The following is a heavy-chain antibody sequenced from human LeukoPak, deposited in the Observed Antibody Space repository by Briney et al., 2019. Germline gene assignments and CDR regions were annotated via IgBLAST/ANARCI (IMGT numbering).Heavy chain of an antibody. D-gene: IGHD2-21*01. CDR3: ARDRKHRLWWGQGGFDC. J-gene: IGHJ4*02. CDR2: IYYIGST. Sequence: SETLSLTCTLSGGSISSYYLSWIRQPPGKGLEWIGYIYYIGSTNYNPSLKSRVTISVGTSKNQFSLKLSSVTAADTAVYYCARDRKHRLWWGQGGFDCWAREPWSPSPQ. CDR1: GGSISSYY. V-gene: IGHV4-59*01.